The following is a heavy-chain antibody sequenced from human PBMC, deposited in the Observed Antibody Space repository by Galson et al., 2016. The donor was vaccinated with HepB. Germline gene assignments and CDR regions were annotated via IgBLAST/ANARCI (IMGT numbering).Heavy chain of an antibody. Sequence: SLRLSCAASGFTFSNYGMHWVRQAPGKGLEWVAVIWFDGGNKYYADSVKGRFTISRDSSKNTVDLEMNNLRAEDTAVYYCARDLAAAGTFYYYYYGMDVWGQGTTVTVSS. CDR3: ARDLAAAGTFYYYYYGMDV. CDR2: IWFDGGNK. D-gene: IGHD6-13*01. CDR1: GFTFSNYG. V-gene: IGHV3-33*01. J-gene: IGHJ6*02.